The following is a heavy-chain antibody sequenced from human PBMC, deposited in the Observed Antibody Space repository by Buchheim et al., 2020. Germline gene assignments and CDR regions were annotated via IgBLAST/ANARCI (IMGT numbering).Heavy chain of an antibody. CDR1: GYSFTDYW. CDR2: IYPRDSDM. Sequence: EVQLVQSGAEVKKPGESLKISCKGSGYSFTDYWIGWVRQMPGKGLEWMGMIYPRDSDMRWSPSFQGQVTISADKSVSSAYLQWSSLKASDSAMYYCVRGSGYCTNTRCYLFDYWGQGTL. V-gene: IGHV5-51*01. CDR3: VRGSGYCTNTRCYLFDY. D-gene: IGHD2-2*01. J-gene: IGHJ4*02.